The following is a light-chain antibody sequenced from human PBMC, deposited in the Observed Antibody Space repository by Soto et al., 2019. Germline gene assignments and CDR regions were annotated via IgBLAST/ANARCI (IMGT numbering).Light chain of an antibody. V-gene: IGKV1-6*01. CDR1: QGIGND. CDR2: GAA. CDR3: LQDYNFPWT. Sequence: AIPMTQSPSSLSASVGDKVTITCRASQGIGNDLAWYQQKPGKAPKVLIYGAATLQSGVPSRFSGSASGTDFTLTISSLQPEDFATYYCLQDYNFPWTFGQGTKVEIK. J-gene: IGKJ1*01.